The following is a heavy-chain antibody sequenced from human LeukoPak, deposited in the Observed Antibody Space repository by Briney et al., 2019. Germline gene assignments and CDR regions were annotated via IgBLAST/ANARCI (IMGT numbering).Heavy chain of an antibody. D-gene: IGHD3-22*01. CDR3: AKDPYYDSSGYRYEGAFDI. Sequence: SVKVSCKASGGTFSSYAISWVRQAPGQGLEWMGRIIPILGIANYAQKFQGRVTITADKSTSTAYMELSSLRGEDTAVYHCAKDPYYDSSGYRYEGAFDIWGRGTMVTVSS. CDR2: IIPILGIA. V-gene: IGHV1-69*04. J-gene: IGHJ3*02. CDR1: GGTFSSYA.